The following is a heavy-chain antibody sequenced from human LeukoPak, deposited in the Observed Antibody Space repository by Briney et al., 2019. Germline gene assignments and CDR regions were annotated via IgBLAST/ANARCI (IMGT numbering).Heavy chain of an antibody. Sequence: GGSLRLSCAASGFTVSINYMSWVRQAPGKGREWGAVIYSGGSTYYADSVKGRFTISRDNSKNTLYLQMNSLRAEDTAVYYCATYWAFYYGMDVWGQGTTVTVSS. CDR1: GFTVSINY. J-gene: IGHJ6*02. CDR3: ATYWAFYYGMDV. D-gene: IGHD2-15*01. V-gene: IGHV3-66*01. CDR2: IYSGGST.